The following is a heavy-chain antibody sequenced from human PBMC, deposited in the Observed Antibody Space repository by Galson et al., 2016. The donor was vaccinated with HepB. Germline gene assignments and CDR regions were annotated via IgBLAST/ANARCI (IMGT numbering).Heavy chain of an antibody. V-gene: IGHV4-39*01. J-gene: IGHJ4*02. CDR3: ARIRGTYDYLDS. CDR2: IYYTGST. CDR1: GGSISSTPYY. Sequence: ETLSLTCTVSGGSISSTPYYWGWIRQSPGKGLEWIGKIYYTGSTYYNPSVKGRVKISVDMSRNQFSLNLDSVTASDTAVYFWARIRGTYDYLDSWGQGTQVTVSS. D-gene: IGHD1-26*01.